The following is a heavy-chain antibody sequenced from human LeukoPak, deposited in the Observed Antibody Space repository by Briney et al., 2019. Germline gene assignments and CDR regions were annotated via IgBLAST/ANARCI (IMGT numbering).Heavy chain of an antibody. V-gene: IGHV3-48*03. D-gene: IGHD2-2*01. CDR3: ARTLSPADDY. J-gene: IGHJ4*02. Sequence: PGGSLRLSYAASGFTFSSYEMNWVRQAPGKGLEWVSYISSSGSTIYYADSVKGRFTISRDNAKNSLYLQMNSLRAEDTAVYYCARTLSPADDYWGQGTLVTVSS. CDR2: ISSSGSTI. CDR1: GFTFSSYE.